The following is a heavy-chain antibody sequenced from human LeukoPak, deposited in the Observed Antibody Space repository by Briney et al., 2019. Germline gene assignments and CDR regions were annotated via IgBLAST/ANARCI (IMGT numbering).Heavy chain of an antibody. CDR2: INHSGST. Sequence: SETLSLTCAVYGGSFSDYYWSWIRQPPEKGLEWIGEINHSGSTNYNPSLKSRVTISVDTSKNQFSLKLSSVTAADTAVYYCARGGGSSGYYVDYWGQGTLVTVSS. CDR3: ARGGGSSGYYVDY. J-gene: IGHJ4*02. V-gene: IGHV4-34*01. D-gene: IGHD3-22*01. CDR1: GGSFSDYY.